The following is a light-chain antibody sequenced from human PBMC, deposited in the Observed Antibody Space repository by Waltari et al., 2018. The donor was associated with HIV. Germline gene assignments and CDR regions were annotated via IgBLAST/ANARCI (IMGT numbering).Light chain of an antibody. J-gene: IGKJ4*01. Sequence: DFQMTQSPATLSASVGDRVTITCRASQSISSWLAWYQQKPGNAPKVLIYKASSLGSGVPSRFSGSGSGTEFTLTISSLQPADFATYYCQQYDSYPLTFGGGTKVEIK. CDR2: KAS. CDR3: QQYDSYPLT. V-gene: IGKV1-5*03. CDR1: QSISSW.